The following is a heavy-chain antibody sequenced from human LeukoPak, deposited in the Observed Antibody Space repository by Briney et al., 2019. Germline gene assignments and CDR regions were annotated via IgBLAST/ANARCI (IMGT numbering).Heavy chain of an antibody. D-gene: IGHD6-13*01. J-gene: IGHJ4*02. Sequence: GGSLRLSCAASGFTFSSYAMSWVRQAPGKGLEWVSAISGSGGSTYYADSVKGRFTISRDNPKNTLYLQMNSLRAEDTAVYYCAKDWGIAAAGTGFDYWGQGTLVTVSS. CDR3: AKDWGIAAAGTGFDY. V-gene: IGHV3-23*01. CDR1: GFTFSSYA. CDR2: ISGSGGST.